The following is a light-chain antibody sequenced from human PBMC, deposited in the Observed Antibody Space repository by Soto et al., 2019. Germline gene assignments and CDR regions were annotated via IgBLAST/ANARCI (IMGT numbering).Light chain of an antibody. CDR1: QSVLYSSNNKNY. CDR2: WAS. J-gene: IGKJ1*01. V-gene: IGKV4-1*01. Sequence: DIVMTQSPDSLAVSLGERATINCKSSQSVLYSSNNKNYLAWYQQKPGQPPKLLIYWASTRESGVPDRFSGSGSGTEFTLTISSLQAEDAALYYCQQYYSTPRTFGQGTQVEIK. CDR3: QQYYSTPRT.